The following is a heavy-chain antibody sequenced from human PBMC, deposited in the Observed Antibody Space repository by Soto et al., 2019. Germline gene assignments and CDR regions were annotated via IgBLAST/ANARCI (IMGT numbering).Heavy chain of an antibody. CDR1: GFIFDDYA. D-gene: IGHD4-17*01. V-gene: IGHV3-9*01. CDR2: ISWNGGSR. CDR3: AQVPPTTVTTFGLWFVS. Sequence: EVNLVESGGGMVQPGRSLRLACAASGFIFDDYAMHWVRQVPGKGLEWVSGISWNGGSRDYVDSVQGRFTISRDNAKNSLYLEMNSLRPEDTALYYCAQVPPTTVTTFGLWFVSWGQGILVTVSS. J-gene: IGHJ5*01.